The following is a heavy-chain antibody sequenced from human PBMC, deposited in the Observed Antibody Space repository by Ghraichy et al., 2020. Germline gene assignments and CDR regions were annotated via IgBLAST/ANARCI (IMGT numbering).Heavy chain of an antibody. CDR1: GGSISSYY. D-gene: IGHD3-9*01. V-gene: IGHV4-59*01. CDR3: ARSRGYFDWISY. J-gene: IGHJ4*02. CDR2: IYYSGST. Sequence: GSLRLSCTVSGGSISSYYWSWIRQPPGKGLEWIGYIYYSGSTNYNPSLKSRVTISVDTSKNQFSLKLSSVTAADTAVYYCARSRGYFDWISYWGQGTLVTVSS.